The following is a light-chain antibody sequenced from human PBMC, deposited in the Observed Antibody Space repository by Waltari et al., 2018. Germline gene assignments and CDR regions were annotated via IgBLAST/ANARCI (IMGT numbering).Light chain of an antibody. V-gene: IGKV3-20*01. CDR2: GAS. Sequence: EIVLTQSPGTLSLSPGERVILSCRVSQSVSRALAWYQQKPGQAPRLLIYGASNRATGIPDRFSGSGYGIDFSLTISRLEPEDFAVYYCQHYVRLPVTFGQGTKVEIK. CDR3: QHYVRLPVT. CDR1: QSVSRA. J-gene: IGKJ1*01.